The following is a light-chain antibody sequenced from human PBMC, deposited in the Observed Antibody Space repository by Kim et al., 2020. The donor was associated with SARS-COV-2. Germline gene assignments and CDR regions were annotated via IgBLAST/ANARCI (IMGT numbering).Light chain of an antibody. Sequence: PGGTVTLTCASSTGAVTRADYPNWFQQKPGQAPRALIYSTTYTHSWTPARFSGSLLGGKAALTLSGVQPEDEAEYYCLLYYGGAQVFGGGTQLTVL. J-gene: IGLJ3*02. CDR2: STT. CDR1: TGAVTRADY. CDR3: LLYYGGAQV. V-gene: IGLV7-43*01.